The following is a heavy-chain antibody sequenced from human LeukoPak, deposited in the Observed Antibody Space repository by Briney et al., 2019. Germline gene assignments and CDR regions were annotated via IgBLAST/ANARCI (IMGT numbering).Heavy chain of an antibody. D-gene: IGHD5-24*01. CDR3: ARGETAIIRGPYFDY. CDR2: TRNKANTYST. CDR1: GFTFSDHY. J-gene: IGHJ4*02. V-gene: IGHV3-72*01. Sequence: GGSLRLSCAASGFTFSDHYMDWVRQTPGKGLEWIGRTRNKANTYSTEYAASVKGRFTISRDESKNSLYLQMSSLKTEDTAVYFCARGETAIIRGPYFDYWGPGTLVTVSS.